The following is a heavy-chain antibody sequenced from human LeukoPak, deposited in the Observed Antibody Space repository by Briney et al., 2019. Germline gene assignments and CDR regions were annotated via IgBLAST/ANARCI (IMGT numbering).Heavy chain of an antibody. CDR3: ARGIRNGGSYLGDYYYYYYMDV. CDR2: INPNSGGT. V-gene: IGHV1-2*02. J-gene: IGHJ6*03. CDR1: GYTFTSYD. D-gene: IGHD1-26*01. Sequence: EASVKVSCKASGYTFTSYDINWVRQAPGQGLEWMGWINPNSGGTNYAQKFQGRVTMTRDTSISTAYMELSRLRSDDTAVYYCARGIRNGGSYLGDYYYYYYMDVWGKGTTVTVSS.